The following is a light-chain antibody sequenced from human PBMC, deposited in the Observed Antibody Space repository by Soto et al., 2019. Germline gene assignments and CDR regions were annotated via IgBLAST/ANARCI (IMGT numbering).Light chain of an antibody. V-gene: IGKV3-20*01. CDR1: QSFSSNF. CDR3: QQYGSSPRT. Sequence: EIVLTQSPGTLSSSPGERATLSCRAIQSFSSNFLAWYQQKPGQAPRLLIYDASSRATGIPDRFSGSGSGTDFTLTISRLEPEDFAVYYCQQYGSSPRTFGQGTKV. J-gene: IGKJ1*01. CDR2: DAS.